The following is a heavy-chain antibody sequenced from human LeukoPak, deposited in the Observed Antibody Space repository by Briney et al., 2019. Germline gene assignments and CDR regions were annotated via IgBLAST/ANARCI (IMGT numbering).Heavy chain of an antibody. J-gene: IGHJ1*01. CDR2: IYTSGST. CDR3: ARGPYCGGDCYSHEYFQH. D-gene: IGHD2-21*02. Sequence: PSQTLSLTCTVSGGSISSGSYYWSWIRQPAGKGLEWIGRIYTSGSTNYNPSLKSRVTISADTSKNQFSLKLSSVTAADTAVYYCARGPYCGGDCYSHEYFQHWGQGTLVTVSS. V-gene: IGHV4-61*02. CDR1: GGSISSGSYY.